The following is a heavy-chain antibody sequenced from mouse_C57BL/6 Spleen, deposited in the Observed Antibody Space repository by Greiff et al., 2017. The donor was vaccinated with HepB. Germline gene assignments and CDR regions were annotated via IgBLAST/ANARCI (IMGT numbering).Heavy chain of an antibody. CDR2: IYPGSGST. V-gene: IGHV1-55*01. CDR1: GYTFTSYW. D-gene: IGHD1-1*01. CDR3: ARDYYGSRGAWFAY. Sequence: QVQLQQSGAELVKPGASVKMSCKASGYTFTSYWITWVKQRPGQGLEWIGDIYPGSGSTNYNEKFKSKATLTVDTSSSTAYVQLSSLTSEDSAVYYCARDYYGSRGAWFAYWGQGTLVTVSA. J-gene: IGHJ3*01.